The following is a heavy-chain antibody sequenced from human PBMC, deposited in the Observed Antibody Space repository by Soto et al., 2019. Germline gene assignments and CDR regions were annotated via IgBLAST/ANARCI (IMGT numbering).Heavy chain of an antibody. CDR2: ISYDGSNK. Sequence: PGGSLRRSCAASGFTFSSYGMHWVRQAPGKGLEWVAVISYDGSNKYYADSVKGRFTISRDNSKNTLYLQMNSLRAEDTAVYYCAKETPRGSGYYSAWGSKPYYYYGMDVWGQGTTVTVSS. D-gene: IGHD3-3*01. CDR1: GFTFSSYG. CDR3: AKETPRGSGYYSAWGSKPYYYYGMDV. V-gene: IGHV3-30*18. J-gene: IGHJ6*02.